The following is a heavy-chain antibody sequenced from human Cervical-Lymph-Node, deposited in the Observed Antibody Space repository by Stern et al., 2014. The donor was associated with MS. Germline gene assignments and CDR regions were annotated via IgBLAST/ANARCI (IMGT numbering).Heavy chain of an antibody. CDR2: VFPILGVS. Sequence: MQLVESGAEVRKPGSSVRVSCTPSGGTLNSYAISWVRQAPGLGLQWMGRVFPILGVSNYAPKFQDSITISAKSSTSASYMELSSLTSEDTAIYYCAKGEGDYGEADALDLGGPGTMFTVSS. CDR3: AKGEGDYGEADALDL. D-gene: IGHD4-17*01. V-gene: IGHV1-69*09. CDR1: GGTLNSYA. J-gene: IGHJ3*01.